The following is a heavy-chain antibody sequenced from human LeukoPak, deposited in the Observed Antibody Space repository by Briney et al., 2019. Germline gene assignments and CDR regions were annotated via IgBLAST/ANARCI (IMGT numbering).Heavy chain of an antibody. D-gene: IGHD6-13*01. Sequence: GGSLRLSCAASGFSFSTYLMGWVRQTPEKGLEFVANIDQGGSVRNYMDSLKGRCTISRDNAKKSLYLEINSLRADDTAVYYCARDPESSSFDLWGRGALVTVSS. V-gene: IGHV3-7*01. CDR2: IDQGGSVR. CDR1: GFSFSTYL. CDR3: ARDPESSSFDL. J-gene: IGHJ4*02.